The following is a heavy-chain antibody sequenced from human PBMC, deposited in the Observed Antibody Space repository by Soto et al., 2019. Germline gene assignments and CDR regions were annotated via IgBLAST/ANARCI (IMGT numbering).Heavy chain of an antibody. CDR2: IWSHGTDQ. J-gene: IGHJ4*02. D-gene: IGHD1-1*01. V-gene: IGHV3-33*02. CDR1: GYSITIHG. CDR3: GKDIRSGSIDY. Sequence: LRLSCAASGYSITIHGMHWVRQAPGKGLEWVALIWSHGTDQYYADSVRGRFTVSRDTSTNTVFLQMHSLRADDTATYYCGKDIRSGSIDYWGQGTPVTVSS.